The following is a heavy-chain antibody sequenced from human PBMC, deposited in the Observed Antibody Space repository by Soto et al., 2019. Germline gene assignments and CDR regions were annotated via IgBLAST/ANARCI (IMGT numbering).Heavy chain of an antibody. CDR2: IYYSGST. V-gene: IGHV4-31*03. J-gene: IGHJ2*01. D-gene: IGHD2-15*01. CDR3: ARDPSVANYWYVDL. CDR1: GGSISSGGNY. Sequence: QVQLQESGPGLVKPSQTLSLTCTVSGGSISSGGNYWSWIRQHPGKGLEWIGYIYYSGSTYYNPSLKSRVTISVNTSKNPFSVKLSSVTAADTAVYYCARDPSVANYWYVDLWGRGTLVTVSS.